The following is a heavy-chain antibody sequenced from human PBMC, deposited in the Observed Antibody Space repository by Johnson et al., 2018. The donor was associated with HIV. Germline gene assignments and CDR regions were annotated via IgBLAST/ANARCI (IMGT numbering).Heavy chain of an antibody. V-gene: IGHV3-30*04. D-gene: IGHD1-26*01. CDR1: GFTFSSYA. Sequence: QVLLVESGGDVVQPGRSLRLSCSASGFTFSSYAMHWVRQAPGKGLEWVAVIWYDGSNKYYADSVKGRFTISRDNSKNTLYLQMNSLRAEDTAVYYCAKDPVGATWAFDIWGQGTMVTVSS. CDR3: AKDPVGATWAFDI. CDR2: IWYDGSNK. J-gene: IGHJ3*02.